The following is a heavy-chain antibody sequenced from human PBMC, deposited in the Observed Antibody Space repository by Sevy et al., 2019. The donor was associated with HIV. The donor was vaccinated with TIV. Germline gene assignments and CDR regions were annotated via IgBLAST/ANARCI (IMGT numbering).Heavy chain of an antibody. CDR1: GFTFSSYW. CDR3: ARAYGGYSYGSYYYGMDV. V-gene: IGHV3-7*01. Sequence: GGSLRLSCAASGFTFSSYWMSWVRQAPGKGLEWVANIKKDGSEKYYVDSVKGRFTISRDNAKNSLYLQMNSLRAEDTAVYNCARAYGGYSYGSYYYGMDVWGQGTTVTVSS. CDR2: IKKDGSEK. D-gene: IGHD5-18*01. J-gene: IGHJ6*02.